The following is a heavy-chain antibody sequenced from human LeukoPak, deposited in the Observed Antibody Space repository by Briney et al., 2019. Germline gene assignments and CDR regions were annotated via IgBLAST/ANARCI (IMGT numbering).Heavy chain of an antibody. V-gene: IGHV3-30*02. D-gene: IGHD5-18*01. J-gene: IGHJ6*03. Sequence: GGSLRLSCAASGFTFTTYGMHWVRQAPGKGLEWVAFIRSDGSSQYYADSVKGRFTISRDNAKNTLYLQMNSLRAEDTAVYYCARAGSYGHIFYYYYMDVWGKGTTVTVSS. CDR3: ARAGSYGHIFYYYYMDV. CDR2: IRSDGSSQ. CDR1: GFTFTTYG.